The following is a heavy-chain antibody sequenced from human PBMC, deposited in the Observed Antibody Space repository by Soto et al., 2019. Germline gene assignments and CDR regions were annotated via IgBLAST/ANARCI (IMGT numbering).Heavy chain of an antibody. J-gene: IGHJ4*02. V-gene: IGHV3-74*01. CDR3: ARGAFGAYYLDY. CDR2: IKGDGITT. Sequence: EVQLVDSGGGLVQPGGSLRLSCAASGFTFSSYWIHWVRQAPGEGLVWVSRIKGDGITTNYADSVKGRFTISRDYAKNPVFLQMNSLRAEDTAVYYCARGAFGAYYLDYWGQGTLVTVSS. CDR1: GFTFSSYW. D-gene: IGHD3-3*01.